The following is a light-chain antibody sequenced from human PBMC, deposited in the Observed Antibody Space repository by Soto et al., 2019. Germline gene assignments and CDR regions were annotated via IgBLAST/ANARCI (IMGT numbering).Light chain of an antibody. J-gene: IGKJ1*01. V-gene: IGKV3-20*01. CDR2: GAS. CDR3: QYYGDSPT. CDR1: QSVSSY. Sequence: IVLTQSPSTLSLSQGERATLSCRASQSVSSYLAWYQQKPGQAPRLLIYGASHWASGISERFGGSGSGSEFTLTISGLEPEDSAVYYCQYYGDSPTFGQGTKVDIK.